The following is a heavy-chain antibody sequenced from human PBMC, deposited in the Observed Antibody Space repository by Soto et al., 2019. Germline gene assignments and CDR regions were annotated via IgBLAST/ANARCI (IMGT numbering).Heavy chain of an antibody. CDR3: AISNVVLLDANTGVDYMDV. Sequence: PGGSLRLSCAASGFTFSSYAMSWVRQAPGKGLEWVSAISGSGGSTYYADSVKGRFTISRDNSKNTLYLQMNSLRAEDTAVYYCAISNVVLLDANTGVDYMDVCGKGTTVTVS. V-gene: IGHV3-23*01. CDR1: GFTFSSYA. D-gene: IGHD2-15*01. J-gene: IGHJ6*03. CDR2: ISGSGGST.